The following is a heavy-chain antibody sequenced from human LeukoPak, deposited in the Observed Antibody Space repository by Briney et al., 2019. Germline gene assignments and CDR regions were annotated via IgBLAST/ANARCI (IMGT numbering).Heavy chain of an antibody. D-gene: IGHD6-13*01. J-gene: IGHJ5*02. V-gene: IGHV1-69*05. Sequence: SVKVSCKAFGGTFSSYAISWVRQAPGQGLEWMGGIIPILGTANYAQKYQGRVTISTDESTSTAYMELSSLRSEDTAVYYCASIAAAVKDWFDPWGQGTLVTVSS. CDR2: IIPILGTA. CDR1: GGTFSSYA. CDR3: ASIAAAVKDWFDP.